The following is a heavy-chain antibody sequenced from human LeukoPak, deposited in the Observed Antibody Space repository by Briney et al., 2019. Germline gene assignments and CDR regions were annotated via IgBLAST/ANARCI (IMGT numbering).Heavy chain of an antibody. V-gene: IGHV4-59*01. CDR3: ARESYSGYDYV. Sequence: SETLSLTCTVSGGSISSYYWSWIRQSPGKGLEWIGYIYSSGSTNYNPSLKRRLTISVDASKNQFSLKLTSVTAADTAVYYCARESYSGYDYVWGQGTLVTVSS. CDR1: GGSISSYY. D-gene: IGHD5-12*01. CDR2: IYSSGST. J-gene: IGHJ4*02.